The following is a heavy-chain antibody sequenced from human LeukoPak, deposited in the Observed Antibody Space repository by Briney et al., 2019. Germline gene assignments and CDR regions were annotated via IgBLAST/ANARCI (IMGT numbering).Heavy chain of an antibody. CDR3: AKDIRDSSSWSSYGMDV. D-gene: IGHD6-13*01. V-gene: IGHV3-9*01. J-gene: IGHJ6*02. CDR2: ISWNSGSV. Sequence: GGSLRLSCAAFGFTFDDYAMHWVRQAPGKGLEWVSGISWNSGSVGYADSVKGRFTISRDNAKNSLYLQMNSLRAEDTALYYCAKDIRDSSSWSSYGMDVWGQGTTVTVSS. CDR1: GFTFDDYA.